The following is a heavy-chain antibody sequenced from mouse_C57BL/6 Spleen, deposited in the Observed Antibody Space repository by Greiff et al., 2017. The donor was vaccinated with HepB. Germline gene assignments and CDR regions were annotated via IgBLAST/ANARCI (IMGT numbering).Heavy chain of an antibody. CDR1: GYTFTSYT. D-gene: IGHD6-5*01. J-gene: IGHJ3*01. CDR3: VRSECRVLTWFAY. V-gene: IGHV1-4*01. CDR2: INPSSGYT. Sequence: VQLQQSGAELARPGASVKMSCKASGYTFTSYTMHWVKQRPGQGLEWIGYINPSSGYTKYNQKFKDTATLTADKSSSTAYMQLSSLKSEDSAVYYGVRSECRVLTWFAYWGQGTLVTVSA.